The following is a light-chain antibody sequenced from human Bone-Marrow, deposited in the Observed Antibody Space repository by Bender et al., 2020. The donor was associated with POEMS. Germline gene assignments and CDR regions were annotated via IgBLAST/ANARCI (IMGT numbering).Light chain of an antibody. CDR2: DVT. Sequence: QSVLTQPPSVSGAPGQRVTISCTGSSSNTGSGYDINWYQQHPDKAPKLIIYDVTKRPSGVPDRFSGSKSGNTASLTVSGLQAEDEADYYCSSYAGYNNFVFGGGTKLTVL. J-gene: IGLJ2*01. CDR3: SSYAGYNNFV. V-gene: IGLV1-40*01. CDR1: SSNTGSGYD.